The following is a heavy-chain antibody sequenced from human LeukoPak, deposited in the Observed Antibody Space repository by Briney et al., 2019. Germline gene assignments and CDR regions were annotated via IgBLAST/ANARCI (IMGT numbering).Heavy chain of an antibody. D-gene: IGHD3-9*01. CDR2: INYSGST. CDR3: ARVLARTFTSFFDSGPYSYYYMDV. J-gene: IGHJ6*03. Sequence: SETLSLTCAVYGGSFSGYYWSWIRQPPGKGLEWIGEINYSGSTNYNPSLKSRVTISVDTSKNQFSLKLSSVTAADTAVYYCARVLARTFTSFFDSGPYSYYYMDVWGTGTTVTVSS. CDR1: GGSFSGYY. V-gene: IGHV4-34*01.